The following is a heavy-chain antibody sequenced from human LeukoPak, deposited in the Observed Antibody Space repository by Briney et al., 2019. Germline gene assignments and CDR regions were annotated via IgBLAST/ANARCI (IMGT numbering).Heavy chain of an antibody. CDR2: INHSGST. CDR3: ARDWGVGGDYGEYYYGMDV. CDR1: GESFSGYY. J-gene: IGHJ6*02. Sequence: PSETLSLTCAVYGESFSGYYWTWIRQPPGKGLEWIGEINHSGSTNYNPTLKSRVTMSVDTSKNQFSLKLSSVTAADTAVYYCARDWGVGGDYGEYYYGMDVWGQGTTVTVSS. V-gene: IGHV4-34*01. D-gene: IGHD4-17*01.